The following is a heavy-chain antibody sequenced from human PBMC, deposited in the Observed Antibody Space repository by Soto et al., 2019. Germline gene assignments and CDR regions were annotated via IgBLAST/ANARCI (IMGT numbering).Heavy chain of an antibody. CDR1: GYTFTSYD. V-gene: IGHV1-8*01. CDR3: ARKALWFGELLFPSWFAP. Sequence: ASVKVSCKASGYTFTSYDINWVRQATGQGLEWMGWMNPNSGNTGYAQKFQGRVTMTRNTSISTAYMELSSLRPEDTAVYYCARKALWFGELLFPSWFAPWGQGTLVTVSS. D-gene: IGHD3-10*01. CDR2: MNPNSGNT. J-gene: IGHJ5*02.